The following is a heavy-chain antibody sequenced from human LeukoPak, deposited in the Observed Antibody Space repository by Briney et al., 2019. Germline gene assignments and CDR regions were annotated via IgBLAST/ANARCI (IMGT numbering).Heavy chain of an antibody. V-gene: IGHV4-34*01. CDR3: ARGQRRIAVAGTLDY. Sequence: SETLSLTCAVYGGSFSGYYWSWIRQPPEKGLEWIGEINHSGSTNYNPSLKSRVTISVDTSKNQFSLKLSSVTAADTAVYYCARGQRRIAVAGTLDYWGQGTLVTVSS. CDR2: INHSGST. CDR1: GGSFSGYY. J-gene: IGHJ4*02. D-gene: IGHD6-19*01.